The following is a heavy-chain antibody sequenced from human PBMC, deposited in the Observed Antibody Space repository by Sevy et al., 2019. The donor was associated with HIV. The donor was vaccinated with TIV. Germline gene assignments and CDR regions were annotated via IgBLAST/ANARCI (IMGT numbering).Heavy chain of an antibody. J-gene: IGHJ4*02. Sequence: ASVKVSCKASGYTFTSYYMHWVRQAPGQGLEWMGIINPSGGSTSYAQKFQGRVTMTRDTSTSTVYMELSSLRSEDTAVYYCARDQTRYCSSTSCHEFDYWGQGTLVTVSS. CDR1: GYTFTSYY. CDR3: ARDQTRYCSSTSCHEFDY. CDR2: INPSGGST. D-gene: IGHD2-2*01. V-gene: IGHV1-46*01.